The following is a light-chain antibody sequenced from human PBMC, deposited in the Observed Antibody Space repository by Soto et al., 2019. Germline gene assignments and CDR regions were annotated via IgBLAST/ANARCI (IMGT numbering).Light chain of an antibody. J-gene: IGKJ5*01. CDR3: QQHGQWPIT. V-gene: IGKV3-20*01. CDR2: GIS. Sequence: EIVLTQSPVTLTLSAAERSTLSCIASQSVGSSSLAWYQQKPGQAPRLLIYGISKRATDIPDRFSGSGSGTEFTLTISSLQPEDFATYYCQQHGQWPITFGQGTRLEIK. CDR1: QSVGSSS.